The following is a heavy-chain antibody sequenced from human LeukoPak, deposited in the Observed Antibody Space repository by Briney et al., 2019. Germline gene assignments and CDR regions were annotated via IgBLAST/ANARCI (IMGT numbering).Heavy chain of an antibody. CDR3: ARVLIIRGSYGWFDP. V-gene: IGHV4-4*07. Sequence: SETLSLTCTVSNGSMSSYYWTWIRQPAGKGLEWIGRIYTCGNTHYHPSLKSRGTMSLDTSKNQFSLQLSSVTAADTAVYYCARVLIIRGSYGWFDPWGQGTLVTVSS. CDR1: NGSMSSYY. D-gene: IGHD3-16*01. J-gene: IGHJ5*02. CDR2: IYTCGNT.